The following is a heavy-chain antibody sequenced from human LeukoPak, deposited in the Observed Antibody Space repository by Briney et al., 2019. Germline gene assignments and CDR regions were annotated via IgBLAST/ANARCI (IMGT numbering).Heavy chain of an antibody. CDR1: GGSISSYY. Sequence: SETLSLTCTVSGGSISSYYWSWIRQPPGKGLEWIGYIYYSGSTNYNPSLKSRVSISVDTSKNQFSLKLSSMTAADTAVYYCARAYSSSKDDYWGQGTLVTVSS. J-gene: IGHJ4*02. D-gene: IGHD6-13*01. CDR3: ARAYSSSKDDY. V-gene: IGHV4-59*01. CDR2: IYYSGST.